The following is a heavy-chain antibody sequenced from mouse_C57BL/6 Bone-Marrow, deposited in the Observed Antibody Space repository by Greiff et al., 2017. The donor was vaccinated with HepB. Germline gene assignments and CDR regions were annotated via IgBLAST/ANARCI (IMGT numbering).Heavy chain of an antibody. CDR1: GFSFNTYA. Sequence: EVMLVESGGGLVQPKGSLKLSCAASGFSFNTYAMNWVRQAPGKGLEWVARIRSKSNNYATYYADSVKDRFTISRDDSESMLYLQMNNLKTEDTAMYYCVRHEGSTMVTPMDYWGQGTSVTVSS. J-gene: IGHJ4*01. D-gene: IGHD2-2*01. V-gene: IGHV10-1*01. CDR2: IRSKSNNYAT. CDR3: VRHEGSTMVTPMDY.